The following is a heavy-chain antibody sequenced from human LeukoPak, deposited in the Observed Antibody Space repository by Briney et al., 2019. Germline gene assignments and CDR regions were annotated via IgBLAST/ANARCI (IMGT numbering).Heavy chain of an antibody. V-gene: IGHV1-2*02. CDR3: ARVRDNACDY. CDR2: LRGDTGDT. Sequence: ASVTVSCKTSGYMVSDYYMHWVRQAPGQGLEWMGWLRGDTGDTDSPQKFKGRVTMTRDTATNTAYMQLSRLTYDDTAMYFWARVRDNACDYWGQGTLVTVSS. D-gene: IGHD2-2*01. J-gene: IGHJ4*02. CDR1: GYMVSDYY.